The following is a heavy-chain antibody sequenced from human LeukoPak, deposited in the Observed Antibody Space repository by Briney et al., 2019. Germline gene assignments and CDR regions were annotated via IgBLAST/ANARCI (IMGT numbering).Heavy chain of an antibody. CDR3: AREGIVGATNAFDI. D-gene: IGHD1-26*01. J-gene: IGHJ3*02. CDR2: INPSGGST. V-gene: IGHV1-46*01. CDR1: GYIFTSYG. Sequence: ASVKVSCKASGYIFTSYGISWVRQAPGQGLEWMGIINPSGGSTSYAQKFQGRVIMTRDTSTSTVYMELSSLRSEDTAVYYCAREGIVGATNAFDIWGQGTMVTVSS.